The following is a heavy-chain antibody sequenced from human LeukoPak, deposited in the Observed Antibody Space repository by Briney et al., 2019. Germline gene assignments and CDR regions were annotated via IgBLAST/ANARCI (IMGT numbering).Heavy chain of an antibody. D-gene: IGHD4-23*01. CDR2: VAAVNGNT. CDR1: GYTFNNYL. V-gene: IGHV1-3*01. CDR3: ARGVPGGNPFDY. J-gene: IGHJ4*02. Sequence: ASVKVSCKASGYTFNNYLIHWVRQAPGQSLEWMGWVAAVNGNTDSSQKFQDRVTFIWDTSATTAYMQQSSLKYEDTAVYYCARGVPGGNPFDYWGQGTLVTVSS.